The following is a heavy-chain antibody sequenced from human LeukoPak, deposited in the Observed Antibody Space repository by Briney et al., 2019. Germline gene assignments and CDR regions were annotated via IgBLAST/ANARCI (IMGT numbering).Heavy chain of an antibody. Sequence: PGGSLRLSCAASGFTFSNAWMSWVRQAPGKGLEWVGRIKSKTDGGTTDYAAPVKGRFTISRDDSKNTLYLQMNSLKTEDTAVYYCTTAWDIVVVVAATNWGQGTLVTVSS. J-gene: IGHJ4*02. D-gene: IGHD2-15*01. V-gene: IGHV3-15*01. CDR2: IKSKTDGGTT. CDR3: TTAWDIVVVVAATN. CDR1: GFTFSNAW.